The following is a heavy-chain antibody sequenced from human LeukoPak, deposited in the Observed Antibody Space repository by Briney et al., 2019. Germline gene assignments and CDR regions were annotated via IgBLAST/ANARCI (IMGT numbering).Heavy chain of an antibody. V-gene: IGHV4-34*01. CDR1: GGSFSGYY. J-gene: IGHJ5*02. D-gene: IGHD2-2*01. CDR3: ARGGFHVVAPFDP. CDR2: INHSGST. Sequence: SETLSLTCAVYGGSFSGYYWSRIRQPPGKGLEWMGEINHSGSTKYNPSLKSRVSISVDTSKTQFSLKLSSVTAPHTAVYYCARGGFHVVAPFDPWGQGTLVTVSS.